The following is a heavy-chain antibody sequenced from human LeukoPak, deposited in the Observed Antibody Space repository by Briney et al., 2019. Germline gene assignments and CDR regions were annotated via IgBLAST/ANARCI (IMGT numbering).Heavy chain of an antibody. CDR2: IYYSGST. CDR1: GDSISGYY. D-gene: IGHD1-26*01. J-gene: IGHJ4*02. CDR3: ARRYSGSYHDY. V-gene: IGHV4-59*01. Sequence: PSETLSLTCTVSGDSISGYYWSWIRQPPGKGLEWIGYIYYSGSTNYNPSLKSRVTISVDTSKNQFSLKLCSVTDEDTAVYYCARRYSGSYHDYWGQGTLVTVSS.